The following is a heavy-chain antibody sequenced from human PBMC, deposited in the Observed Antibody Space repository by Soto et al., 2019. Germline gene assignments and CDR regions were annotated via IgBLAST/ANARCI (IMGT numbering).Heavy chain of an antibody. Sequence: SVKLSCKASGGTFSIYAISWVRQAPGQGLEWMGGIIPIFGTANYAQKFQGRVTITADESTSTAYMELSSLRSEDTAVYYCALRLYTKGILYYFDYWGQGTLVTVSS. V-gene: IGHV1-69*13. CDR1: GGTFSIYA. CDR2: IIPIFGTA. J-gene: IGHJ4*02. CDR3: ALRLYTKGILYYFDY. D-gene: IGHD2-15*01.